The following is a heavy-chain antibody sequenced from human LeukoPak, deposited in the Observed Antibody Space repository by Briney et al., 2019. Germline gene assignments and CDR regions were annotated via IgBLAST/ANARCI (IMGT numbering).Heavy chain of an antibody. CDR3: AKDGDYGDFFDY. V-gene: IGHV3-23*01. Sequence: GGSLRLSYAASGFTFTSYSMNWVRQAPGKGLEWVSTISGGGGSTYYADSVKGRFTISRDNSKNTLYLQVNSLRAEDTAVYYCAKDGDYGDFFDYWGQGTLVTVSS. CDR1: GFTFTSYS. J-gene: IGHJ4*02. CDR2: ISGGGGST. D-gene: IGHD4-17*01.